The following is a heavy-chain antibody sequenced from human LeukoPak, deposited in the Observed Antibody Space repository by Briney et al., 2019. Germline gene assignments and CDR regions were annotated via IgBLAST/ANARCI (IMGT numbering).Heavy chain of an antibody. V-gene: IGHV4-59*01. J-gene: IGHJ6*02. CDR2: IYYSGST. Sequence: PSETLSLTCTVSGGSISSYYWSWIRQPPGKGLEWIGYIYYSGSTNYNPSLKSRVTISVDTSKNQFSLKLSSVTAADTAVYYCARDLSSGEYGPYYYYGMDAWGQGTTVTVSS. D-gene: IGHD3-22*01. CDR1: GGSISSYY. CDR3: ARDLSSGEYGPYYYYGMDA.